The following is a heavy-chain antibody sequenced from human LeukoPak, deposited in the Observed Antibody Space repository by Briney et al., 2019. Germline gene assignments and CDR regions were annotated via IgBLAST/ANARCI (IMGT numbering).Heavy chain of an antibody. D-gene: IGHD3-3*01. CDR1: GGSISSGGYS. CDR3: ARLPVGFWSGTHYYYYGMDV. CDR2: IYYSGST. V-gene: IGHV4-30-4*07. J-gene: IGHJ6*02. Sequence: SQTLSLTCAVSGGSISSGGYSWSWIRQPPGKGLEWIGYIYYSGSTNYNPSLKSRVTISVDTSKDQFSLKLSSVTAADTAVYYCARLPVGFWSGTHYYYYGMDVWGQGTTVTVSS.